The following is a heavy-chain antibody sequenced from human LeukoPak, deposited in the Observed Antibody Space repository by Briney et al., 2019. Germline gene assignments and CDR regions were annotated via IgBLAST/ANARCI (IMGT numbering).Heavy chain of an antibody. CDR2: IDISGSS. CDR3: ARDRDVTGPYYYYMDV. CDR1: GGSISSYD. Sequence: SETLSLTCTVSGGSISSYDWSWIRQPAGKGLEWIGRIDISGSSEYNPSLKSRLTMSVDTSKNQFSLKLSSVTAADTAVYYCARDRDVTGPYYYYMDVWGKGTTVTFSS. V-gene: IGHV4-4*07. D-gene: IGHD2-21*01. J-gene: IGHJ6*03.